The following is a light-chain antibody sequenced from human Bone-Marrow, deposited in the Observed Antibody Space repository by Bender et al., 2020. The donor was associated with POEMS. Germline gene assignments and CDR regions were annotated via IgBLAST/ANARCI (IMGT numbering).Light chain of an antibody. CDR3: CSYPGSYTFV. CDR2: DVT. CDR1: SSDVGGYNY. J-gene: IGLJ1*01. V-gene: IGLV2-11*01. Sequence: QSALTQPRSVSGSPGQSVTISCTGTSSDVGGYNYVSWYQQHPGKAPKLIIYDVTQRPSGVPDRFSGSKSGNTASLTISGLQAEDEADYYCCSYPGSYTFVFGTGTKVTVL.